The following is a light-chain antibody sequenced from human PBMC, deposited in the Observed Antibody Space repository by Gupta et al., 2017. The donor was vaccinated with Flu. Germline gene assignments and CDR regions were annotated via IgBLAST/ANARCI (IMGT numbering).Light chain of an antibody. CDR1: RSVFFSSNNKNY. J-gene: IGKJ1*01. V-gene: IGKV4-1*01. Sequence: DIVMTQSPDSLAVSLGESATITCRSSRSVFFSSNNKNYLAWYQQKLGQPPNLLIYWASTRESGVPDRFSGSGSGTDFTLTISSLQAEDVAVYYCQQYYSTPWTFGQGTKVDIK. CDR3: QQYYSTPWT. CDR2: WAS.